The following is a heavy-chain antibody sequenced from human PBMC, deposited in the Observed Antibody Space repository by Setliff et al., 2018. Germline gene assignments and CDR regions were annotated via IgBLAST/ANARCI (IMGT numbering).Heavy chain of an antibody. CDR3: ARNIGMGQRDYFDY. D-gene: IGHD5-18*01. CDR2: IVPVLGTR. J-gene: IGHJ4*02. CDR1: GGTLNTYA. Sequence: SVKVSCKASGGTLNTYAINWVRQAPGQGLAWMGGIVPVLGTRNYAQKFQGRVTFSADDSANTAYMELTSLTSEDTAVYYCARNIGMGQRDYFDYWGQGTVVTVSS. V-gene: IGHV1-69*13.